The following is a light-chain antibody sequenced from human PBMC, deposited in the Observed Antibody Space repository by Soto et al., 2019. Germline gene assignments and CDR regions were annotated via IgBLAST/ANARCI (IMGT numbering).Light chain of an antibody. CDR2: QVS. V-gene: IGKV2-30*01. J-gene: IGKJ1*01. CDR3: VQGTHWPWT. CDR1: QGLVYSDGNTF. Sequence: DVVMTQSPLSLSVTLGQPASISCRSSQGLVYSDGNTFLNWFHQRPGQSPRRLIYQVSNRDSGVPDRFRGSGSATDYTLTISRVEAEDVGIYYCVQGTHWPWTFGQGTKVEIK.